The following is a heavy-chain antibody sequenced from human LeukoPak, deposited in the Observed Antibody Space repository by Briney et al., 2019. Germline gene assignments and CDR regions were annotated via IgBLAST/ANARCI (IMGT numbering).Heavy chain of an antibody. J-gene: IGHJ4*02. Sequence: ASVKVSCKASGYTFTSYDINWVRQATGQGLEWMGWMNPNSGNTGYAQKFQGRVTMTTDTSTSTAYMELRSLRSDDTAVYYCARDWFHAIDYWGQGTLVTVSS. CDR3: ARDWFHAIDY. CDR1: GYTFTSYD. CDR2: MNPNSGNT. V-gene: IGHV1-8*02. D-gene: IGHD2/OR15-2a*01.